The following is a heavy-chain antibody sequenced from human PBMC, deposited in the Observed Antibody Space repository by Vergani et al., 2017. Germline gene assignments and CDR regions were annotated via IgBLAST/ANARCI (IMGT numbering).Heavy chain of an antibody. CDR3: AEGGRFGAVYWYFDL. CDR1: GGSISSSSYY. CDR2: IYYSGST. Sequence: QLQLQESGPGLVKPSETLSLTCTVSGGSISSSSYYWGWIRQPPGKGLEWIGSIYYSGSTYYNPSLKSRVTISVDTSKNQFSLKLSSVTAADTSVYYCAEGGRFGAVYWYFDLWGRGTLVTVSS. J-gene: IGHJ2*01. V-gene: IGHV4-39*07. D-gene: IGHD3-10*01.